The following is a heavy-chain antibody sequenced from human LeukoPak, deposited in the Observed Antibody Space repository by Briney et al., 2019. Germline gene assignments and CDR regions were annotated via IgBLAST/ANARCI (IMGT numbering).Heavy chain of an antibody. D-gene: IGHD1-1*01. CDR1: GYTFTAYG. CDR2: ISAYNGNT. V-gene: IGHV1-18*01. CDR3: AREEHNWFDP. J-gene: IGHJ5*02. Sequence: ASVKVSCKASGYTFTAYGLGGGGKPPGQGLEWMGWISAYNGNTNYAQKLQGRVTMTTDTSTSTAYMELRSLRSDDTAVYYCAREEHNWFDPWGQGTLVTVSS.